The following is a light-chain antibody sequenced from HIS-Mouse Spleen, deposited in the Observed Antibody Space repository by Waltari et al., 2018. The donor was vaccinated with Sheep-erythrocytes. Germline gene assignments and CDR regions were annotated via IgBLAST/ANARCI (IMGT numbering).Light chain of an antibody. CDR2: AAS. Sequence: DIQLTQSPSFLSASVGDRVTITCRASQGISSYLAWYQQKPGKAPKLLIYAASTLESGVPSRFSGSGSGTEFTLTISSVQPEDFATYYCQQLNSYPSTFGPGTKVDIK. V-gene: IGKV1-9*01. CDR1: QGISSY. J-gene: IGKJ3*01. CDR3: QQLNSYPST.